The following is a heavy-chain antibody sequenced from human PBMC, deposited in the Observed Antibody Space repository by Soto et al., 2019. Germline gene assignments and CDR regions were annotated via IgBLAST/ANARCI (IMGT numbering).Heavy chain of an antibody. CDR3: ATEVATMGWFDP. CDR2: INLNSGDT. Sequence: ASVKVSCKPSGYSFTGYYMHWVRQAPGQGLEWMGWINLNSGDTKYVEKFQGWVTMTADTSTSTAYMELRSLRTDDTAVYYCATEVATMGWFDPWGQGTLVTVSS. CDR1: GYSFTGYY. V-gene: IGHV1-2*04. J-gene: IGHJ5*02. D-gene: IGHD5-12*01.